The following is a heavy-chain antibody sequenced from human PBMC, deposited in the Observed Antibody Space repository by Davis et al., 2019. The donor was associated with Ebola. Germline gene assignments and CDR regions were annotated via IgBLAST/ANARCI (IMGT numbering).Heavy chain of an antibody. CDR2: IWYDGSNK. CDR3: AKLFGSSAWYYFDY. D-gene: IGHD6-19*01. J-gene: IGHJ4*02. CDR1: GFNFSSYG. Sequence: GGSLRLSCAASGFNFSSYGMHWIRQAPGKGLEWVAVIWYDGSNKYYADSVRGRFTVSRDKSKNTLYLQMNSLRAEDTAVYYCAKLFGSSAWYYFDYWGQGTLVTVSS. V-gene: IGHV3-33*03.